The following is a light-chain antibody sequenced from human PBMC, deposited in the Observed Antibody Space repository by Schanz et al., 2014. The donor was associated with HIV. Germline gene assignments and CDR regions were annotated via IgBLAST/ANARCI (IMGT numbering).Light chain of an antibody. V-gene: IGLV2-14*03. J-gene: IGLJ2*01. Sequence: QSALTQPASVSGSPGQSVTISCTGTSSDGGGYNYASWHQHPPGKAPKLLIYGVTDRPSGVSNRFSGSKSGNTASLTISGLQAEDEAVYYCSSFTRGTTPVIFGGGTKLTVL. CDR1: SSDGGGYNY. CDR3: SSFTRGTTPVI. CDR2: GVT.